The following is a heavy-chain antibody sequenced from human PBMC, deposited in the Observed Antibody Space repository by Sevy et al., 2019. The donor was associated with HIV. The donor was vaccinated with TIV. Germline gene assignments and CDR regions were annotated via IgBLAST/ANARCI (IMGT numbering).Heavy chain of an antibody. D-gene: IGHD5-18*01. V-gene: IGHV3-66*01. CDR2: IYSDGST. CDR1: GFPVSSNY. CDR3: ARGKSGYGYGLDY. Sequence: GGSLRLSCAASGFPVSSNYMSWVRQAPGKGLEWVSVIYSDGSTYHEDSVKGRFTISTENSKNTRYLQMNSVGVDDTSVYYCARGKSGYGYGLDYWGQGTLVTVSS. J-gene: IGHJ4*02.